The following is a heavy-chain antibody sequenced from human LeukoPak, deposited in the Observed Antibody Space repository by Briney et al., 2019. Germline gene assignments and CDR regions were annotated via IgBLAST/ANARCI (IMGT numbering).Heavy chain of an antibody. J-gene: IGHJ4*02. CDR1: GFTFSSYA. V-gene: IGHV3-64*01. Sequence: GGSLRLSCAASGFTFSSYAMHWVRQAPGKGLEYVSAISSNGGSTYYANSVKGRFTISRDNSKNTLYLQMGSLRAEDMAVYYCARDLIGGSLGRGQGTLVTVSS. D-gene: IGHD1-26*01. CDR3: ARDLIGGSLG. CDR2: ISSNGGST.